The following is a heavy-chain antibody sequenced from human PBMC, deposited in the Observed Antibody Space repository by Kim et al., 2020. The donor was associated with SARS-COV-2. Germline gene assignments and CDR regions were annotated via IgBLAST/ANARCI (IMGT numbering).Heavy chain of an antibody. D-gene: IGHD6-13*01. CDR2: ISCDGSNK. Sequence: GGSLRLSCAASGFTFSSYAMHWVRQAPGKGLEWVAVISCDGSNKYYADSVKGRFTISRDNSKNTLYLQMNSLRAEDTAVYYCASGGYNSRWVRTDCYGM. V-gene: IGHV3-30*04. CDR1: GFTFSSYA. CDR3: ASGGYNSRWVRTDCYGM. J-gene: IGHJ6*01.